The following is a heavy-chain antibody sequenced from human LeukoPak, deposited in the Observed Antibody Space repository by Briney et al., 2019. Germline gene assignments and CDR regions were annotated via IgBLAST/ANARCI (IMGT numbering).Heavy chain of an antibody. Sequence: ASVKVSCKASGYTFTSYGISWVRQAPGQGLEWVGSISTKNGYTKLAQKFQGRVAMTKDTSANTIYMDLKSLTFDDTAVYYCAREKLWFGEFPFDNWGQGTLVSVSS. D-gene: IGHD3-10*01. V-gene: IGHV1-18*01. J-gene: IGHJ4*02. CDR2: ISTKNGYT. CDR3: AREKLWFGEFPFDN. CDR1: GYTFTSYG.